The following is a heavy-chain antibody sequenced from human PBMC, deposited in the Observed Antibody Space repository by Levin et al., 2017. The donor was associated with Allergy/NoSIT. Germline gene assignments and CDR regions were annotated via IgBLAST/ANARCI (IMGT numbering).Heavy chain of an antibody. CDR1: GFTFNNAW. J-gene: IGHJ4*02. V-gene: IGHV3-15*01. Sequence: GESLKISCVGSGFTFNNAWMNWVRQAPGKGLEWVGQIKSKTDGATIDYAAPVKGRFTISREDSKNTLYLLMNSLKTEDTAVYYCTTRPTFWGQGTLVAVSS. CDR2: IKSKTDGATI. CDR3: TTRPTF.